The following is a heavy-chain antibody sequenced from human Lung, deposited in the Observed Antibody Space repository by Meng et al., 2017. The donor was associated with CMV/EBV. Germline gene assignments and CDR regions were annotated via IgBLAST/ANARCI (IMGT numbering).Heavy chain of an antibody. D-gene: IGHD3-10*01. CDR3: LRRSGGSV. V-gene: IGHV4-4*02. Sequence: QVRFRESGPARVKPSETLSLTCAVSGDSITNHNWWAWVRQPPGKGLEWIGEIPHRGSSAYNPSLKSRVSMSIDKSKNQFSLKLTSVTAADTAVYHCLRRSGGSVWGQGTLVTVSS. CDR1: GDSITNHNW. CDR2: IPHRGSS. J-gene: IGHJ1*01.